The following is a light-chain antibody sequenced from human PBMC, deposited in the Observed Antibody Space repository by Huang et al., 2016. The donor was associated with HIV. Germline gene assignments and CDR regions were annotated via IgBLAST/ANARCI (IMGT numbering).Light chain of an antibody. CDR2: GAS. Sequence: EIVMTQSPSTLSVSPGEGATLSCRASQTINNDLAWYQQRPGQSPRLLIHGASTRATCVPARFSGSGSGTKFTLTISSLRSEDFAIYYCQHYNNWPPWTFGQGTKVDI. CDR1: QTINND. J-gene: IGKJ1*01. V-gene: IGKV3-15*01. CDR3: QHYNNWPPWT.